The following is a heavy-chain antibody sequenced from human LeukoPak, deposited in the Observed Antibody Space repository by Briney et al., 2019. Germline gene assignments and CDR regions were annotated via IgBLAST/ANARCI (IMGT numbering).Heavy chain of an antibody. Sequence: RASETLSLTCAVYGGSFSGYYWSWIRQPPGKGLEWIGEINHSGSTNYNPSLKSRVTISVDTSKNQFSLELSSVTAADTAVYYCAIMTTVTTWPPDDYWGQGTLVTVSS. D-gene: IGHD4-17*01. V-gene: IGHV4-34*01. CDR3: AIMTTVTTWPPDDY. CDR2: INHSGST. CDR1: GGSFSGYY. J-gene: IGHJ4*02.